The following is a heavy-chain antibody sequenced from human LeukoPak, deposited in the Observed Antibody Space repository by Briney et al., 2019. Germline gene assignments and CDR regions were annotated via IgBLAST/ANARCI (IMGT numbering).Heavy chain of an antibody. CDR3: AKDSGDCSGGSCYSVFYYYYYMDV. Sequence: TGGSLRLSCAASGFTFSSYGMHWVRQAPGKGLEGVAVISYDGSNKYYADSVKGRFTISRDNSKNTLYLQMNSLRAEDTAVYYCAKDSGDCSGGSCYSVFYYYYYMDVWGKGTTVTVSS. D-gene: IGHD2-15*01. CDR1: GFTFSSYG. V-gene: IGHV3-30*18. CDR2: ISYDGSNK. J-gene: IGHJ6*03.